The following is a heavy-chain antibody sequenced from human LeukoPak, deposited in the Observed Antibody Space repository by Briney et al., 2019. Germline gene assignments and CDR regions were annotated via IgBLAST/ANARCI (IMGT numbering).Heavy chain of an antibody. D-gene: IGHD2-15*01. CDR2: ISSNSHYI. CDR1: GFTFSTYS. V-gene: IGHV3-21*01. J-gene: IGHJ5*02. CDR3: ARDVGYIDP. Sequence: GGSLRLSCAASGFTFSTYSMTWVRQAPGKGLEWVSSISSNSHYIYYADSIKGRFTISRDNAKNSLYLQMNSLRAEDTAVYYCARDVGYIDPWGQGTLVTVSS.